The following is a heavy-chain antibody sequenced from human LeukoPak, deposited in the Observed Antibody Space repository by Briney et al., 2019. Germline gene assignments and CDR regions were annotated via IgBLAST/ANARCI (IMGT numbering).Heavy chain of an antibody. J-gene: IGHJ4*02. V-gene: IGHV4-39*07. CDR2: IYYSGST. Sequence: SETLSLTCTVSGGSISSSSYYWGWIRQPPGKGLEWIGSIYYSGSTYYNPFLKSRVTISVDTSKNQFSLKLSSVTAADTAVYYCTRSSEYYYDSSGYSPNYFDYWGQGTLVTVSS. CDR3: TRSSEYYYDSSGYSPNYFDY. CDR1: GGSISSSSYY. D-gene: IGHD3-22*01.